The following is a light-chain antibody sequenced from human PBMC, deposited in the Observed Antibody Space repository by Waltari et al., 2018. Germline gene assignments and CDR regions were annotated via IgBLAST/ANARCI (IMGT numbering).Light chain of an antibody. J-gene: IGKJ4*01. V-gene: IGKV3-20*01. Sequence: EIVLTQFPGTLSLSPGERATLSCRASQSVSFHYLAWFQQKPGQPPRLLIYAASTRATGIPDRFSGSGSGTDFTLTISRLEPADFAVYYCQQYGTSPLTFGGGTKVEI. CDR1: QSVSFHY. CDR3: QQYGTSPLT. CDR2: AAS.